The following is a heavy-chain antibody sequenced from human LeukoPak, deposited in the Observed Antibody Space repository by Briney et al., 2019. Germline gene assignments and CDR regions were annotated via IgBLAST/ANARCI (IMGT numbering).Heavy chain of an antibody. Sequence: ASVKVSCKASGGTFSSYAISWVRQAPGQGLEWMGIINPSGGSTSYAQKFQGRVTMTRDTSTSTAYMELSSLRSEDTAVYYYARNLAAAPGWFDPWGQGTLVTVSS. J-gene: IGHJ5*02. CDR1: GGTFSSYA. CDR2: INPSGGST. D-gene: IGHD6-13*01. CDR3: ARNLAAAPGWFDP. V-gene: IGHV1-46*01.